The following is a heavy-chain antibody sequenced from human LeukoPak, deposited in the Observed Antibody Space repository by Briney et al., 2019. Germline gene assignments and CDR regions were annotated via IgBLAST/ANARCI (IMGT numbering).Heavy chain of an antibody. V-gene: IGHV2-26*01. D-gene: IGHD4-17*01. CDR3: ARVVYDYGDYTASDY. CDR1: GCSISNSRMG. Sequence: ESGPTLVKPTETLTLTCTVSGCSISNSRMGVSWIRQPPGKALEWLAHIFSNDENSYSTSLKSRLTISKDTSQSQVVLTMTHMDPVDTATYYCARVVYDYGDYTASDYWGQGTLVTVSS. CDR2: IFSNDEN. J-gene: IGHJ4*02.